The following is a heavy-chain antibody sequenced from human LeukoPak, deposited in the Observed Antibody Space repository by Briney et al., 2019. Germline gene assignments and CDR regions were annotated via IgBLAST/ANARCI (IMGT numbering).Heavy chain of an antibody. CDR1: GGSISSSSYY. V-gene: IGHV4-39*07. Sequence: SETLSLTCTVSGGSISSSSYYWGWIRQPPGKGLERIGSIYYSGSTYYNPSLKSRVTISVDTSKNQFSLKLSSVTAADTAVYYCARPYSGYDSWAFDYWGQGTLVTVSS. D-gene: IGHD5-12*01. CDR3: ARPYSGYDSWAFDY. J-gene: IGHJ4*02. CDR2: IYYSGST.